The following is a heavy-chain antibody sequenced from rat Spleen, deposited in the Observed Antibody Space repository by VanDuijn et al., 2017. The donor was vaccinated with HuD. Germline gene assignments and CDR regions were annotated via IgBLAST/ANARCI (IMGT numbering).Heavy chain of an antibody. CDR2: IIYDGSRT. V-gene: IGHV5S10*01. Sequence: EVQLVESGGDFVQPGRSLKLSCAASGFTFSDYNMAWVRQAPKKGLEWVATIIYDGSRTYYRDSVKGRFTISRDNAKSTLYLQMDSLRSEDTATYYCATSGYTTDYFYPLVGYWGQGVMVTVSS. J-gene: IGHJ2*01. D-gene: IGHD1-6*01. CDR1: GFTFSDYN. CDR3: ATSGYTTDYFYPLVGY.